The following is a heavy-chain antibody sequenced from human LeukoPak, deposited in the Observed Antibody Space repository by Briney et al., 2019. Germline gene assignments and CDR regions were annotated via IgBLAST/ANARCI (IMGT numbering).Heavy chain of an antibody. CDR1: GGSISSYY. CDR3: AREGRGDRNYYDSSGYIDY. Sequence: SETLSLTCTVSGGSISSYYWSWIRQPAGKGLEWIGRIYTSGSTNYNPSLKSRVTVSVDTSKNQFSLKLSSVTAADTAVYYCAREGRGDRNYYDSSGYIDYWGQGTLVTVSS. D-gene: IGHD3-22*01. J-gene: IGHJ4*02. CDR2: IYTSGST. V-gene: IGHV4-4*07.